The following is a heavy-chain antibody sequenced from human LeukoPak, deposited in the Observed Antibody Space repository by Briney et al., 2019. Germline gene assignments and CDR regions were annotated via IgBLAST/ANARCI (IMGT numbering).Heavy chain of an antibody. J-gene: IGHJ3*02. CDR3: ARGALGYCSSSSCYDAFDI. Sequence: ASETLSLTCAVYGGSFSGYYWSWIRQPPGKGLEWIGETNHSGITNYNPPLKSRVTMSVDTSKNQFSLKLNSVTAADTAVYYCARGALGYCSSSSCYDAFDIWGQGTRVTVSS. D-gene: IGHD2-2*01. CDR1: GGSFSGYY. CDR2: TNHSGIT. V-gene: IGHV4-34*01.